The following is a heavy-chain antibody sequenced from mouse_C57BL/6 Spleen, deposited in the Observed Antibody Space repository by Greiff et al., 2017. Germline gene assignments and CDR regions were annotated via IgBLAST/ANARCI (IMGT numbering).Heavy chain of an antibody. J-gene: IGHJ3*01. Sequence: VQLQQSGPELVKPGDSVKISCKASGYSFTGYFMNWVMQSHGKSLEWIGRINPYNGGTFYNQKFKGKATLTVDKSSSTAHMELRSLTSEYSAVYYCAGDGWFAYWGQGTLVTVSA. CDR3: AGDGWFAY. V-gene: IGHV1-20*01. CDR2: INPYNGGT. D-gene: IGHD3-3*01. CDR1: GYSFTGYF.